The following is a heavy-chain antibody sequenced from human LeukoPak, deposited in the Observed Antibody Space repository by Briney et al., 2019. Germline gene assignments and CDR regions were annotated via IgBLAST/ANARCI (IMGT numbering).Heavy chain of an antibody. CDR2: IYSGGST. CDR1: GFTVSSNY. V-gene: IGHV3-66*02. CDR3: ARVTDYDFWSGYLY. J-gene: IGHJ4*02. D-gene: IGHD3-3*01. Sequence: GGSLRLSCAASGFTVSSNYMSWVRQAPGKGMERVSVIYSGGSTYSADSVKGRFTISRDNSKNTLYLQMNSLRAEDTAVYYCARVTDYDFWSGYLYWGQGTLVTVSS.